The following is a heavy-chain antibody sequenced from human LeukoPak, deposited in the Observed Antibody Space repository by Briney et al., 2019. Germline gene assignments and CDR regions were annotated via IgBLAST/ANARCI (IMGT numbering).Heavy chain of an antibody. Sequence: GGSLRLSCSASGFTFSVSAIHWVRQASGKGLEWVGRIKTKADNYATAYAASVNGRFTNSRDDSTNTAYLRMNSLKTEDTAVYYCTHPAYYYNVDVWGKGTTVTVSS. J-gene: IGHJ6*04. CDR1: GFTFSVSA. D-gene: IGHD6-25*01. V-gene: IGHV3-73*01. CDR3: THPAYYYNVDV. CDR2: IKTKADNYAT.